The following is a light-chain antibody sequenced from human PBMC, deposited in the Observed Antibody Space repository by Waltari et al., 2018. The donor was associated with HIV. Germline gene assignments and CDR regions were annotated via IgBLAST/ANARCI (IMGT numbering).Light chain of an antibody. CDR2: ASS. V-gene: IGKV1-12*01. CDR3: QQAHSLPWT. CDR1: QSISTW. J-gene: IGKJ1*01. Sequence: DIQMTQSPSLVSASVGDRVTITSRTSQSISTWLSWYQQKPGTAPTLLIFASSTFHSGIPGRFSGSGSGTNFTLSISNIQPDDFAIYHCQQAHSLPWTFGQGTKVE.